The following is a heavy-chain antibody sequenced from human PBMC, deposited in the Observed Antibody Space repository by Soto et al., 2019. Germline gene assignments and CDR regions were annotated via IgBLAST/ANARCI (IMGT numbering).Heavy chain of an antibody. CDR2: ISSSSSTI. Sequence: LSLTCAASGFTFSSYSMNWVRQAPGKGLEWVSYISSSSSTIYYADSVKGRFTISRDNAKNSLYLQMNSLRDEDTAVYYCARAASDYYYYGMDVWGQGTTVTVSS. CDR3: ARAASDYYYYGMDV. J-gene: IGHJ6*02. D-gene: IGHD2-15*01. V-gene: IGHV3-48*02. CDR1: GFTFSSYS.